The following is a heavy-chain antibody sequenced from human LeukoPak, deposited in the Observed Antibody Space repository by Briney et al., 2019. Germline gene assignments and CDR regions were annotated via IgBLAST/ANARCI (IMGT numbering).Heavy chain of an antibody. V-gene: IGHV4-61*02. CDR2: IYTSGST. CDR3: WSIAAAGDFDY. D-gene: IGHD6-13*01. Sequence: SQTLSLTCTVSGGSISSGSYYWSWIRQPAGKGLEWIGRIYTSGSTNYNPSLKSRVTISVDTSKNQFSLKLSSVTAADTAVYYCWSIAAAGDFDYWGQGTLVTVSS. CDR1: GGSISSGSYY. J-gene: IGHJ4*02.